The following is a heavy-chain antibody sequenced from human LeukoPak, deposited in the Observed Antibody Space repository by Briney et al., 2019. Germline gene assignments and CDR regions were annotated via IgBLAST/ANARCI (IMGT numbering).Heavy chain of an antibody. V-gene: IGHV5-51*01. J-gene: IGHJ4*02. D-gene: IGHD5-12*01. CDR2: IYPGDFDT. Sequence: GESLKISCKGSGYSFTSHWIGWVRQMPGKGLEWMGIIYPGDFDTRYSPSFQGQVTISADKSISTAYLQWSSLKASDTAMYYCVRVSTPSAYDPFDFWGQGTLVTVSS. CDR3: VRVSTPSAYDPFDF. CDR1: GYSFTSHW.